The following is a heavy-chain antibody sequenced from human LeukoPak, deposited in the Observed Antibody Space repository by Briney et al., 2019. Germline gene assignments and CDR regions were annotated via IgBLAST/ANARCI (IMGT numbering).Heavy chain of an antibody. V-gene: IGHV3-7*01. CDR1: GFTFSSYW. J-gene: IGHJ3*01. CDR3: ARGPQVGAFDL. D-gene: IGHD1-26*01. CDR2: IKQDGSQK. Sequence: GGSLRLSCAASGFTFSSYWMSWVRQAPGKGLEWVANIKQDGSQKYYVDSVKGRFSISRDNAKNSLYLQMNSLRAEDTAVYYCARGPQVGAFDLWGQGTMVTVSS.